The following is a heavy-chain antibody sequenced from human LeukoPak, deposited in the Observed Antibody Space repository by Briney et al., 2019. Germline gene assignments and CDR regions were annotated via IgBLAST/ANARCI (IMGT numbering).Heavy chain of an antibody. CDR2: ISGSGGNI. V-gene: IGHV3-11*04. CDR3: ASGVLAVAGKDGMMNY. CDR1: GYTFTDYF. D-gene: IGHD6-19*01. Sequence: SRKASGYTFTDYFMNWVRQAPGKGLEWVSHISGSGGNIYYADSVKGQFTISRDNAKNSQYLQMNSLRAEDTAVYYCASGVLAVAGKDGMMNYWGQGTLVTVSS. J-gene: IGHJ4*02.